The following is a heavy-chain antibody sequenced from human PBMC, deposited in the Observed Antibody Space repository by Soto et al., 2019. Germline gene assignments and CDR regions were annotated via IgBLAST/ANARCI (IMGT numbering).Heavy chain of an antibody. D-gene: IGHD3-9*01. CDR2: VNPNTGLT. CDR1: GYTFTALY. J-gene: IGHJ5*02. CDR3: TTLRLGP. Sequence: ASVKVSCKASGYTFTALYMNWVRQAPGQGLEWMGWVNPNTGLTRYAQKFQDRVTMTRDTSINTAYMELRGLTSDDTAVYYCTTLRLGPGGQGTL. V-gene: IGHV1-2*02.